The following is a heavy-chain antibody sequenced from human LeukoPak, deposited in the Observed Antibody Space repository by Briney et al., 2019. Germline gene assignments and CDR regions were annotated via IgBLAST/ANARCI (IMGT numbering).Heavy chain of an antibody. CDR1: GFTFSSYS. V-gene: IGHV3-21*01. Sequence: GGSLRLSCAASGFTFSSYSMNWVRQAPGKGLEWVSSISSSSSYIYYADSVKGRFTISRDNAKNSLYLQMNSLRAEDTAVYYCARGPQSLDYSNDLDYWGQGTLVTVSS. J-gene: IGHJ4*02. D-gene: IGHD4-11*01. CDR3: ARGPQSLDYSNDLDY. CDR2: ISSSSSYI.